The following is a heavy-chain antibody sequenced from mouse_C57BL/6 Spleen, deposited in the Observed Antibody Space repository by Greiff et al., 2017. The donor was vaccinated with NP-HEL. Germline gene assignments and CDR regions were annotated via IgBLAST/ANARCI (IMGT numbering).Heavy chain of an antibody. D-gene: IGHD2-10*01. V-gene: IGHV1-50*01. Sequence: VKLQQPGAELVKPGASVKLSCKASGYTFTSYWMQWVKQRPGQGLEWIGEIDPSDSYTNYNQKFKGKATLTVDTSSSTAYMQLSSLTSEDSAVYYCARGPYRCYFDYWGKGTTLTVSS. CDR2: IDPSDSYT. CDR3: ARGPYRCYFDY. CDR1: GYTFTSYW. J-gene: IGHJ2*01.